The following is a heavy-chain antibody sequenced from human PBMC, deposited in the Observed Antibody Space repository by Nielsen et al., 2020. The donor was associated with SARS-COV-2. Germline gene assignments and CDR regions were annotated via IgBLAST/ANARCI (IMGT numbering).Heavy chain of an antibody. D-gene: IGHD3-22*01. V-gene: IGHV4-31*03. CDR2: IYYSGST. CDR3: ARARVAMIVVLAFDI. J-gene: IGHJ3*02. Sequence: SETLSLTCTVPGGSTSSGGYYWSWIRQHPGKGLEWIGYIYYSGSTYYNPSLKSRVTISVDTSKNQFSLKLSSVTAADTAVYYCARARVAMIVVLAFDIWGQGTMVTVSS. CDR1: GGSTSSGGYY.